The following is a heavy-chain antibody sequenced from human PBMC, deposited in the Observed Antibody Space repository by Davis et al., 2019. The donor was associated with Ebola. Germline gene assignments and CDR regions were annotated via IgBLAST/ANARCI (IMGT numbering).Heavy chain of an antibody. J-gene: IGHJ4*02. V-gene: IGHV4-59*12. Sequence: SETLSLTCTVSGGSISSYYWSWIRQPPGKGLEWIGYIYYSGSTNYNPSLKSRVTISVDTSKNQFSLRLRSVTAADTAVYFCARDFVYWGQGTLVTVSS. CDR3: ARDFVY. CDR1: GGSISSYY. CDR2: IYYSGST.